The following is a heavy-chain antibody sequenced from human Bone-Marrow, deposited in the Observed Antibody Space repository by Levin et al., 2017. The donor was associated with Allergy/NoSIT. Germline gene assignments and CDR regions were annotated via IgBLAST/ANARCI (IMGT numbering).Heavy chain of an antibody. CDR2: MNPNSGNT. D-gene: IGHD2-2*01. CDR1: GYTFTSYD. J-gene: IGHJ5*02. V-gene: IGHV1-8*01. Sequence: GESLKISCKASGYTFTSYDINWVRQATGQGLEWMGWMNPNSGNTGYAQKFQGRVTMTRNTSISTAYMELSSLRSEDTAVYYCARAKYCSSTSCYLTGWFDPWGQGTLVTVSS. CDR3: ARAKYCSSTSCYLTGWFDP.